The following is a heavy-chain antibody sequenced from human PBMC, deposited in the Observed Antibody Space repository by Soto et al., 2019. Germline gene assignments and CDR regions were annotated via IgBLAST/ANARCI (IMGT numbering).Heavy chain of an antibody. Sequence: GGSLRLSCTASGFTFNTYNMNWVRQAPGKGLEWVSYISSSSYTIKYADSVEGRFTVSSDNGKKSLYLQMNSLRDEDTAVYFCAREISLSAGSYFDYWGQGTLVTVS. J-gene: IGHJ4*02. V-gene: IGHV3-48*02. CDR1: GFTFNTYN. D-gene: IGHD3-10*01. CDR3: AREISLSAGSYFDY. CDR2: ISSSSYTI.